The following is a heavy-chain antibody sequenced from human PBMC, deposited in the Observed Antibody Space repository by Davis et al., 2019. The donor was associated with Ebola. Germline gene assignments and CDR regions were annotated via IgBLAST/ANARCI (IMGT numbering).Heavy chain of an antibody. J-gene: IGHJ4*02. V-gene: IGHV1-3*01. CDR1: GYSFTSYA. CDR3: ARSGSGYYNFDY. D-gene: IGHD3-3*01. Sequence: ASVKVSCKASGYSFTSYAMHWVRQAPGQRLEWMGWINAGNGDTKYSQKFQGRVTITRDTSASTAYMELNNLTSEDTAVYYCARSGSGYYNFDYWGQGTLVTVSS. CDR2: INAGNGDT.